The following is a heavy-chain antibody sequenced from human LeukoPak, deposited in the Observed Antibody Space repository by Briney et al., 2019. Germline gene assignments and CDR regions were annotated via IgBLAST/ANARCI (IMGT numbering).Heavy chain of an antibody. D-gene: IGHD3-9*01. J-gene: IGHJ4*02. CDR1: GFTFSDYY. V-gene: IGHV3-11*01. CDR3: ARRQPLRYLDF. Sequence: PGGSLRLSSAASGFTFSDYYMSWIRQAPGKGLEWVSYISSSGSTIYYADSVKGRFTISRDNAKNSVYLELNSLTADDTAVYYCARRQPLRYLDFWGQGTLVTVSS. CDR2: ISSSGSTI.